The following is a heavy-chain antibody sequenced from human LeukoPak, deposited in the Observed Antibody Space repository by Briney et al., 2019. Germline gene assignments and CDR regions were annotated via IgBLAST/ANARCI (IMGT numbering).Heavy chain of an antibody. V-gene: IGHV1-18*01. J-gene: IGHJ6*02. CDR3: ARDHSEYYYYGMDV. CDR2: ISAYNGDT. CDR1: GYTFTSYG. Sequence: ASVKVSCKASGYTFTSYGISWVRQAPGQGLEWMGWISAYNGDTNYAQKLQGRVTMTTDTSTSTAYMELRSLRSDATAVYYCARDHSEYYYYGMDVWGQGTTVTVSS. D-gene: IGHD4-11*01.